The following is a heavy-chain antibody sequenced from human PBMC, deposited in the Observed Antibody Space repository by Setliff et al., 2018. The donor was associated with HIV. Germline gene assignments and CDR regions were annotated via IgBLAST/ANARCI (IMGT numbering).Heavy chain of an antibody. D-gene: IGHD2-2*01. CDR2: IIPVVGTA. J-gene: IGHJ4*02. Sequence: SVKVSCKASGGTFSSYAITWVRQAPGQGLEWMGGIIPVVGTAEYAQNFQGRVTITTDESLSTADMEVSSLNSEDTAGYYCATVAGVPYGTGTSCWGGHVDYWGQGTLVTVSS. CDR3: ATVAGVPYGTGTSCWGGHVDY. CDR1: GGTFSSYA. V-gene: IGHV1-69*05.